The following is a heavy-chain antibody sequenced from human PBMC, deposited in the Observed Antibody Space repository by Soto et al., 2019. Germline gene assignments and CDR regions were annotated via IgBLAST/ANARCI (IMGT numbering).Heavy chain of an antibody. Sequence: PWGDLRVSCASSGFTVSSYWMSWVRQDPGKGLEWVANIKQYGSEKYYVDSLKGRFAISRDNAKNSLYLQMNSLIGEDTAVYYCARGGGRIPIMVLYDYYYGRDVPCHWTPVTV. D-gene: IGHD2-8*01. CDR1: GFTVSSYW. V-gene: IGHV3-7*03. CDR3: ARGGGRIPIMVLYDYYYGRDV. CDR2: IKQYGSEK. J-gene: IGHJ6*02.